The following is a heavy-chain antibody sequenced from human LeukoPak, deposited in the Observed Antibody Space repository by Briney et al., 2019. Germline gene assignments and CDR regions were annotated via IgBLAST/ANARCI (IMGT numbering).Heavy chain of an antibody. V-gene: IGHV3-66*01. J-gene: IGHJ4*02. Sequence: GGSLRLSCAASGFTVSSNSMSWVRQAPGKGLVWVSVIYTGGTTYYADSVKGRFTISRDNSKNTLYLQMNSLRAEDTAVYYCARDVAAPGGVYSDYWGQGTLVTVSS. CDR2: IYTGGTT. D-gene: IGHD3-16*01. CDR3: ARDVAAPGGVYSDY. CDR1: GFTVSSNS.